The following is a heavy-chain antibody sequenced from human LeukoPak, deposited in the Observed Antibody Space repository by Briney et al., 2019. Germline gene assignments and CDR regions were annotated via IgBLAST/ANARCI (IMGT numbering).Heavy chain of an antibody. V-gene: IGHV3-30*14. CDR2: ISYDGSNK. D-gene: IGHD2-2*01. Sequence: TGGSLRLSCAASGFTFSSYAMHWVRQAPGKGLEWVAVISYDGSNKYYADSVKGRFTISRDSSKNTLYLQMNSLRAEDTAVYYCARDRSAYCSSTSCYYYYYYGMDVWGQGTTVTVSS. J-gene: IGHJ6*02. CDR3: ARDRSAYCSSTSCYYYYYYGMDV. CDR1: GFTFSSYA.